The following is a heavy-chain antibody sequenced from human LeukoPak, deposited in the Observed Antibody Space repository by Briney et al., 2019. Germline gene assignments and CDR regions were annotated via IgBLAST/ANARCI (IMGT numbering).Heavy chain of an antibody. CDR2: MNPNSGNT. CDR3: ARGRYYYMDV. V-gene: IGHV1-8*03. Sequence: GASVTVSCKASGYTFTSYDINWVRQAPGQGLEWMGWMNPNSGNTGYAQKFQGRVTITRNTPISTAYMELSSLRSEDTAVYYCARGRYYYMDVWGKGTTVTVSS. CDR1: GYTFTSYD. J-gene: IGHJ6*03.